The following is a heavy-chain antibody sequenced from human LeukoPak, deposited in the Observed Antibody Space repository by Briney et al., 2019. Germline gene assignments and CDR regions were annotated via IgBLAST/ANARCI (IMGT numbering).Heavy chain of an antibody. Sequence: GGSLRLSCAASGFTFSSYGMHWVRQAPGKGLEWVAFIRYDGSNKYYADSVKGRFTISRDNSKNTLYLQMNSLRAEDTAVYYCAKGVVVVAALATDKYFDYWGQGTLVTVSS. V-gene: IGHV3-30*02. D-gene: IGHD2-15*01. J-gene: IGHJ4*02. CDR3: AKGVVVVAALATDKYFDY. CDR1: GFTFSSYG. CDR2: IRYDGSNK.